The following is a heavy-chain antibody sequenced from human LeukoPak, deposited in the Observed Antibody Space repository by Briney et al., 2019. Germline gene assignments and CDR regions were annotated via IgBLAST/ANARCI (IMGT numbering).Heavy chain of an antibody. J-gene: IGHJ4*02. CDR3: ATNYGSGSSPSY. D-gene: IGHD3-10*01. CDR2: IYTDGNT. Sequence: GGSLRLSCAASGFIVSSNYMSWVRQAPGKGLEWVSVIYTDGNTYYADSVKGRFTISRDNSKNTLYLQMNSLRAEDTAVYYCATNYGSGSSPSYWGQGTLVTVSS. CDR1: GFIVSSNY. V-gene: IGHV3-53*01.